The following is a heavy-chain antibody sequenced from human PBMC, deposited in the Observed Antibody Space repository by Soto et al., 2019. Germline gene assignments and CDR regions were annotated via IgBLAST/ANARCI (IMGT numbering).Heavy chain of an antibody. CDR1: GFTFSSYG. J-gene: IGHJ5*02. D-gene: IGHD2-2*01. CDR2: ISYDGSNK. Sequence: GGSLRLSCAASGFTFSSYGMHWVRQAPGKGLEWVAVISYDGSNKYYADSVKGRFTISRYNSKNTLYLQMNSLRAEDTAVYYCAKDYDIVLVPAAMTNLNWFDPWGQGTLVTVSS. V-gene: IGHV3-30*18. CDR3: AKDYDIVLVPAAMTNLNWFDP.